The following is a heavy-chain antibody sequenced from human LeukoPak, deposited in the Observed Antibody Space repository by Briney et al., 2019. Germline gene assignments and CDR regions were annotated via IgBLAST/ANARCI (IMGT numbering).Heavy chain of an antibody. V-gene: IGHV3-74*01. D-gene: IGHD1-26*01. CDR3: ARDPYSGNYGNYYYYYMDV. Sequence: GGSLRLSCAASGFTFSSYWMHWVRQTPGKGLVWVSRINSDGINTDYADSVKGRFTISRDNDKSTLYLQMNSLGPEDTAVYYCARDPYSGNYGNYYYYYMDVWGKGTTVTISS. CDR2: INSDGINT. J-gene: IGHJ6*03. CDR1: GFTFSSYW.